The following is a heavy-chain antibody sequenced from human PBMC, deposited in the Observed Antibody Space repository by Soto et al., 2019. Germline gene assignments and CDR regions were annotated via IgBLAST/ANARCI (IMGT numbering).Heavy chain of an antibody. V-gene: IGHV4-59*01. CDR1: GGSISSNS. CDR2: IDYSGYT. CDR3: ARLTTARAFDI. J-gene: IGHJ3*02. Sequence: KPSETLSLTCTVSGGSISSNSWSWIRQPPGKGLEWIGFIDYSGYTNYNPFLKSRVTISIDRPNNQFSLNLSSVTAADTAVHYCARLTTARAFDIWGQGTMVTVSS. D-gene: IGHD3-9*01.